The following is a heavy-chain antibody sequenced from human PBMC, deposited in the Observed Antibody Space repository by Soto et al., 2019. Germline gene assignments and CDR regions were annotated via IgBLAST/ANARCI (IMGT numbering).Heavy chain of an antibody. J-gene: IGHJ3*02. D-gene: IGHD3-22*01. CDR3: ARESRSPDYYDAPGGLAFDI. CDR1: GFTLSDYY. CDR2: ISSSGSTI. Sequence: PGGSLRLSCAASGFTLSDYYMSWIRQAPGKGLEWVSYISSSGSTIYYADSVKGRFTISRDNAKNSLYLQMNSLRAEDTAVYYCARESRSPDYYDAPGGLAFDIWGQGTMVTVSS. V-gene: IGHV3-11*01.